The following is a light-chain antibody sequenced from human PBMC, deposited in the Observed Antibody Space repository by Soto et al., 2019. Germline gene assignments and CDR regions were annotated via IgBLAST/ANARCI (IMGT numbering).Light chain of an antibody. CDR2: AAS. V-gene: IGKV1-9*01. CDR1: QGISSY. CDR3: QQLNSYPRYT. Sequence: DIQLTQSPSFLSASVGDTVTITCRASQGISSYFAWYQQKPGKAPNLLIYAASTLQSGVPSRFSGSGSGTEFTLTISSLQPEDFATYYCQQLNSYPRYTFDQGTKLEIK. J-gene: IGKJ2*01.